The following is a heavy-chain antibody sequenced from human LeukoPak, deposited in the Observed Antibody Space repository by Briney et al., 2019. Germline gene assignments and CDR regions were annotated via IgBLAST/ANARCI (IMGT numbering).Heavy chain of an antibody. CDR1: GYSFSTYW. D-gene: IGHD3-9*01. CDR3: ARHNDILGFDP. CDR2: IYPGDSET. J-gene: IGHJ5*02. V-gene: IGHV5-51*01. Sequence: GESLKISCKRSGYSFSTYWIGWVGRMPGKGLGWMGIIYPGDSETRYSTSFQGQITISADKSISTAYLQWSTLKASDNAMYYCARHNDILGFDPWGQGTLVTVSS.